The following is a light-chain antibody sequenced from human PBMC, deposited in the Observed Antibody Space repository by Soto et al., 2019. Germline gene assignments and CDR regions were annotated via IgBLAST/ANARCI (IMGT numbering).Light chain of an antibody. CDR1: TSDVGAYNY. V-gene: IGLV2-14*01. CDR3: GSKTSSSSPFV. CDR2: EVS. J-gene: IGLJ1*01. Sequence: QSALTQPASVSGSPGQSITISCTGSTSDVGAYNYVSWYKHHPGQAPQLMIYEVSNRPSGVSNRFSGSKSGNTASLTISGLQADDEGAYYCGSKTSSSSPFVFGTGTKLTVL.